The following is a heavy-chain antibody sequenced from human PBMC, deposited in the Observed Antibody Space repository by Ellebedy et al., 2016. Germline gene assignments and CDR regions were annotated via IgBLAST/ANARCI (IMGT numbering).Heavy chain of an antibody. CDR2: ISWNSAAI. V-gene: IGHV3-9*01. CDR1: GFTFDDYA. Sequence: SLKISCATSGFTFDDYALHWVRQVPGKGLEWVSGISWNSAAIGYGEAVKGRFTISRDSAKNYLYLQMNGLRVEDTALYFCAKGTMDYLHHWGQGTLVTVSS. CDR3: AKGTMDYLHH. D-gene: IGHD3-10*01. J-gene: IGHJ4*02.